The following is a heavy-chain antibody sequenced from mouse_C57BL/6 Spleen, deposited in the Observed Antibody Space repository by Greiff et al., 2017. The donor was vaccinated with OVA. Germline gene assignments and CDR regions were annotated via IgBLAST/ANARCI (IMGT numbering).Heavy chain of an antibody. J-gene: IGHJ2*01. CDR2: IWRGGST. CDR3: AKNKGDYGSFDY. Sequence: VKLVESGPGLVQPSQRLSITCTVSGFSLTSYGVHWVRQSPGKGLEWLGVIWRGGSTDYNAAFMSRLSITKDNSKSQVFFKMNSLQADDTAIYYCAKNKGDYGSFDYWGQGTTLTVSS. CDR1: GFSLTSYG. D-gene: IGHD1-1*01. V-gene: IGHV2-5*01.